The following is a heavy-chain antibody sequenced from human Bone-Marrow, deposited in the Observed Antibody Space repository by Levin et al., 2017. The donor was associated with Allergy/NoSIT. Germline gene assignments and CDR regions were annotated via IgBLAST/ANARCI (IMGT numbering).Heavy chain of an antibody. Sequence: GASVKVSCKASGGTFARYPLNWVRQVPGQGLEWMGGITPFFGTPNYAQKFQGRVTISADESTSTVYMEVTSLRSEDTAVYFCARECISSARGFDYWGQGTLVTVSS. V-gene: IGHV1-69*13. CDR3: ARECISSARGFDY. CDR1: GGTFARYP. D-gene: IGHD6-6*01. CDR2: ITPFFGTP. J-gene: IGHJ4*02.